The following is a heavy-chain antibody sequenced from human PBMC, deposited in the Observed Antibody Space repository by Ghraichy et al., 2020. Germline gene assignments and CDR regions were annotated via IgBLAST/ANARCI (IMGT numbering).Heavy chain of an antibody. CDR1: GFTFSSYA. CDR3: AKVGGAIVEMYYFDY. D-gene: IGHD3-22*01. CDR2: ISGSGGST. J-gene: IGHJ4*02. Sequence: GSLRLSCAASGFTFSSYAMSWVRQAPGKGLEWVSAISGSGGSTYYADSVKGRFTISRDNSKNTLYLQMNSLRAEDTAVYYCAKVGGAIVEMYYFDYWGQGTLVTVSS. V-gene: IGHV3-23*01.